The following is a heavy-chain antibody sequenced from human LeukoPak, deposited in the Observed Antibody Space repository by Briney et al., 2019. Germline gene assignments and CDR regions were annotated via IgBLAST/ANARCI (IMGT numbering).Heavy chain of an antibody. CDR3: ARNTAQRPSGFDY. V-gene: IGHV4-59*08. J-gene: IGHJ4*02. CDR1: GGSISSYY. CDR2: IYYSGST. D-gene: IGHD2-21*02. Sequence: SETLSLTCTVSGGSISSYYWSWIRQPPGKGLEWIGYIYYSGSTNYNPSLKSRVTISVDTSKNQFSLKLSSVTAADTAVYYCARNTAQRPSGFDYWGQGTLVTVSS.